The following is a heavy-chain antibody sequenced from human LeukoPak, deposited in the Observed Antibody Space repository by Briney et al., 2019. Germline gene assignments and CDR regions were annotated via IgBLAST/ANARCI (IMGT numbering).Heavy chain of an antibody. CDR2: IKQDGSEK. J-gene: IGHJ4*02. D-gene: IGHD2-15*01. Sequence: GGSLTLSCAASGFTFSSYCMSWVRQAPGKGLEWVGNIKQDGSEKYYVDSVKSRFTISRDNAKNSLYLQMNSLRAEDTAVYYCARPRGYCSGGSCRYYFDYWGQGTLVTVSS. CDR3: ARPRGYCSGGSCRYYFDY. V-gene: IGHV3-7*01. CDR1: GFTFSSYC.